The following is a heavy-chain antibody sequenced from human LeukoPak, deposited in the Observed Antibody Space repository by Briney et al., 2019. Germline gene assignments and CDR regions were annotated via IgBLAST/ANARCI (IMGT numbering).Heavy chain of an antibody. D-gene: IGHD5-12*01. CDR2: IDWDDDK. CDR3: ARISGSGCHDY. Sequence: SGPALAKPTQTLTLPCTFSGFLLRTSGRCGSWIRQPPGEDLEWLALIDWDDDKYYSTSLKTRLTISKGTSKNQAVLTMTNMDPVDTASYYCARISGSGCHDYWAREPRSPSPQ. CDR1: GFLLRTSGRC. J-gene: IGHJ4*02. V-gene: IGHV2-70*01.